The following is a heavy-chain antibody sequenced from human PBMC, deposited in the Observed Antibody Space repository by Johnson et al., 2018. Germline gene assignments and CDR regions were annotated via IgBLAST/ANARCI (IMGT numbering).Heavy chain of an antibody. CDR2: ISGSGGSN. V-gene: IGHV3-23*04. CDR1: GFTFSSYA. J-gene: IGHJ3*01. D-gene: IGHD3-10*01. CDR3: AKWPIPMVRGCSGRKS. Sequence: VQLVQSGGGLVQPGGSLRLSCEASGFTFSSYAMSWVRQAPGKGLEWVPAISGSGGSNYYAASVRGRFTNSKDNSKNTPYLQMNSLGAEDTAVYYCAKWPIPMVRGCSGRKSWGQGTMVTVSS.